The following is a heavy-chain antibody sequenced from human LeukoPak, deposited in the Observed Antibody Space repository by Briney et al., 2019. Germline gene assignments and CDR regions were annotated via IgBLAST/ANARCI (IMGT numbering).Heavy chain of an antibody. CDR3: ARGGYSGSYRFYFDY. J-gene: IGHJ4*02. CDR1: GGSFSGYY. D-gene: IGHD1-26*01. V-gene: IGHV4-34*01. Sequence: SETLSLTCAVYGGSFSGYYWSWIRQPPGKGLEWIGEINHSGSTNYNPSLKGRVTISVDTSKNQFSLKLSSVTAADTAVYYCARGGYSGSYRFYFDYWGQGTLVTVSS. CDR2: INHSGST.